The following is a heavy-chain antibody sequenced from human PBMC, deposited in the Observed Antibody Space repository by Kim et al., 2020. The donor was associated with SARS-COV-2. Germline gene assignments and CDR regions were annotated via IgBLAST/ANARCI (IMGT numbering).Heavy chain of an antibody. V-gene: IGHV3-64D*06. CDR1: GFIFSDYA. CDR3: VRYGRNYGAVH. D-gene: IGHD1-7*01. J-gene: IGHJ4*02. Sequence: GGSLRLSCSASGFIFSDYAIHWVRRAPGMGLQYVSAITRDGGGSFYADSVKDRFTIFRDNSKNTLFLQMSGLRIEDTAIYYCVRYGRNYGAVHWGQGTLVRVS. CDR2: ITRDGGGS.